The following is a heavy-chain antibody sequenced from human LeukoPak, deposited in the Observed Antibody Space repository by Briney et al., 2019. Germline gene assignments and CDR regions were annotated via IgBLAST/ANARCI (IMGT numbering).Heavy chain of an antibody. CDR1: GFTFSSYS. V-gene: IGHV3-21*01. CDR3: ARDQFPWYYDSSGFKGIYDY. Sequence: GGSLRLSCAASGFTFSSYSMNWVRQAPGKGLEWVSSISSSSSYIYYADSVKGRFTTSRDNAKNSLYLQMNSLRAEDTAVYYCARDQFPWYYDSSGFKGIYDYWGQGTLVTVSS. D-gene: IGHD3-22*01. J-gene: IGHJ4*02. CDR2: ISSSSSYI.